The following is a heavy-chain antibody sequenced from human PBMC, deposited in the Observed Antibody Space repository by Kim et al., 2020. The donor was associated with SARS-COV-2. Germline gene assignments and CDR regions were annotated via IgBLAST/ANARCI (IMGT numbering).Heavy chain of an antibody. J-gene: IGHJ4*02. CDR1: GFTFSSYA. CDR2: ISYDGSNK. CDR3: ARGGAVAGTSRLDY. D-gene: IGHD6-19*01. V-gene: IGHV3-30*04. Sequence: GGSLRLSCAASGFTFSSYAMHWVRQAPGKGLEWVAVISYDGSNKYYADSVKGRFTISRDNSKNTLYLQMNSLRAEDTAVYYCARGGAVAGTSRLDYWGQGTLVTVSS.